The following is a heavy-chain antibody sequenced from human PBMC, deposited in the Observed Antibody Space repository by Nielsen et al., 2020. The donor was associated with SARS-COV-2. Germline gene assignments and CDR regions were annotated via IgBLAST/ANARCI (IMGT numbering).Heavy chain of an antibody. CDR2: INAGNGNT. V-gene: IGHV1-3*01. CDR3: ARHLRGYIDY. CDR1: RYSFASYS. J-gene: IGHJ4*03. Sequence: ASVKVSCKASRYSFASYSMHWVRQAPGQRLEWMGWINAGNGNTRYSQKCQGRVTITRDTSASTAYMELSSLRSEDTAVYYCARHLRGYIDYWVQGTLVTVSS.